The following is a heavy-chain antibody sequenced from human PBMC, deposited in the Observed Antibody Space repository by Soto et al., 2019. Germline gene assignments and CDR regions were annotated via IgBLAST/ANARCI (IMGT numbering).Heavy chain of an antibody. Sequence: QVQLVQSGAEEKKPGASVKVSCKASGYTFTSYAMHWVQQAPGQRLEWMGWINAGTGNTKYSQKLQGRVTITRDTSASTAYMELSSLRSEDTAVYYCARAWVVVTAPDYWGQGTLVTVSS. CDR3: ARAWVVVTAPDY. J-gene: IGHJ4*02. D-gene: IGHD2-21*02. CDR2: INAGTGNT. CDR1: GYTFTSYA. V-gene: IGHV1-3*05.